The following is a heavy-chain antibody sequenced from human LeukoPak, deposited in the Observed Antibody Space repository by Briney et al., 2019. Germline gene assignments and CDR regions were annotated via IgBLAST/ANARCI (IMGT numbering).Heavy chain of an antibody. Sequence: GGSLRLSCAASGFTFSNAWMSWVRQALGKGLEWVGRIKSKADGGTTDYAAPVKGRFTISRDDSKNTLYLQMNSLKTEDTALYYCITFSMIVVVISDWGRGTLVTVSS. CDR2: IKSKADGGTT. V-gene: IGHV3-15*01. D-gene: IGHD3-22*01. CDR1: GFTFSNAW. J-gene: IGHJ4*02. CDR3: ITFSMIVVVISD.